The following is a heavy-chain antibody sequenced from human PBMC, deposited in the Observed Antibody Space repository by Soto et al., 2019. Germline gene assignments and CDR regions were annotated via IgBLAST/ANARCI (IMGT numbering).Heavy chain of an antibody. Sequence: GGSLRLSCAASGFTFSGSAMHWVRQASGKGLEWVGRIRSKANSYATAYAASVKGRFTISRDDSKNTAHLQMNSLKTEDTAVYYWTTERTYVWGSYRDYWGQGTLVTVSS. J-gene: IGHJ4*02. V-gene: IGHV3-73*01. CDR1: GFTFSGSA. D-gene: IGHD3-16*02. CDR3: TTERTYVWGSYRDY. CDR2: IRSKANSYAT.